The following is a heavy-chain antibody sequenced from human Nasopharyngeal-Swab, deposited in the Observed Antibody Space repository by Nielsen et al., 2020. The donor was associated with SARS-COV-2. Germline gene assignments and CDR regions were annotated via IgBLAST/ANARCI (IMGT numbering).Heavy chain of an antibody. CDR3: ARAGITMVRAFDY. Sequence: VRQAQGKGPEWVSSISSSSIYTYHEGSVKGRFVISRDNAKNSLYLQMNSLRAEDTAVYYCARAGITMVRAFDYWGQGTLVTVSS. V-gene: IGHV3-21*01. CDR2: ISSSSIYT. D-gene: IGHD3-10*01. J-gene: IGHJ4*02.